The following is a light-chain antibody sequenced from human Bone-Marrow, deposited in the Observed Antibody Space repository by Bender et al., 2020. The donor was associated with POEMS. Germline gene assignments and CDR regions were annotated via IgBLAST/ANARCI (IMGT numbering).Light chain of an antibody. Sequence: QSALTQPRSVSGSPGQSVTISCTGTSTDVPGYNYVSWYQQYPGKAPKLIISEDTERPSGVSNRFSGSKSGHTVSLTISGLQAEDEADYYCCSYADSSTWVFGGGTKLTVL. J-gene: IGLJ3*02. CDR2: EDT. CDR1: STDVPGYNY. CDR3: CSYADSSTWV. V-gene: IGLV2-23*01.